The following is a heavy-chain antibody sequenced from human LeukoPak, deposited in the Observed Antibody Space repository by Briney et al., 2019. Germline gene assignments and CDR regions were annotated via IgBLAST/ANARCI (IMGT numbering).Heavy chain of an antibody. J-gene: IGHJ5*02. CDR1: GYTFTSYY. Sequence: ASVKVSCKASGYTFTSYYMHWVRQAPGQGLEWMGIISPSGGSTSYAQKFQGRVTMTRDTSTSTVYMELSSLRSEDTAVYYCARDGRVAGTGENWFDPWGQGTLVTVSS. V-gene: IGHV1-46*01. CDR3: ARDGRVAGTGENWFDP. CDR2: ISPSGGST. D-gene: IGHD6-19*01.